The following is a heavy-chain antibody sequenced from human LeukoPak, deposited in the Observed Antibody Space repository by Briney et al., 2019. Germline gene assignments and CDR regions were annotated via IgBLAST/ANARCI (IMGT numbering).Heavy chain of an antibody. CDR3: AGGLDTPLAFDI. Sequence: ASVKVSCKASGYTFTSYDINWVRQATGQGLEWMGWMNPNSGNTGYAQKFQGRVTITRNTSISTAYMELSSLRSEDTAVYYCAGGLDTPLAFDIWGQGTMVTVSS. CDR1: GYTFTSYD. J-gene: IGHJ3*02. V-gene: IGHV1-8*03. CDR2: MNPNSGNT.